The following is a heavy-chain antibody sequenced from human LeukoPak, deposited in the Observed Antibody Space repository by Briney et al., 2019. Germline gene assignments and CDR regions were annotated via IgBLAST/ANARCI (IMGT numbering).Heavy chain of an antibody. CDR1: GYTFTGYY. V-gene: IGHV1-2*02. CDR3: ARVSVPSGYYWYYYGMDV. CDR2: INPNSGGT. J-gene: IGHJ6*02. Sequence: ASVKVSCKASGYTFTGYYMHWVRQAPGQGLEWMGWINPNSGGTNCAQKFQGRVTMTRDTSISTAYMELSRLRSDDTAVYYCARVSVPSGYYWYYYGMDVWGQGTTVTVSS. D-gene: IGHD3-9*01.